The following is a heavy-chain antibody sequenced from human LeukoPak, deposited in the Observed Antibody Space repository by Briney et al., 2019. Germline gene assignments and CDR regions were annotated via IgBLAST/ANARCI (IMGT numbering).Heavy chain of an antibody. Sequence: SETLSLTCGVSGGSFSGSYWGWIRQPPGKGLEWIGEINLSGSTNYNSSLTSRVTISLDTSKNQFPLNLRSVTTADTAAYYCARVSISLFGVVTAHFDSWGQGTLVAVSS. V-gene: IGHV4-34*01. CDR2: INLSGST. CDR1: GGSFSGSY. D-gene: IGHD3-3*01. J-gene: IGHJ4*02. CDR3: ARVSISLFGVVTAHFDS.